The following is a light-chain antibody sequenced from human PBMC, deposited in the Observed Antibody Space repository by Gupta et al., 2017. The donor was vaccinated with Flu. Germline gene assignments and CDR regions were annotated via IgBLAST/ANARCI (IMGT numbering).Light chain of an antibody. Sequence: RATRTCRASQSVSNNFLAWYQQKVGQAPRLLPYGATSRAAGSPGRFRGSGSGTDFTLTISGLEPEDSAVYYCHQYGTSPRTFGQGTKV. CDR3: HQYGTSPRT. V-gene: IGKV3-20*01. J-gene: IGKJ1*01. CDR1: QSVSNNF. CDR2: GAT.